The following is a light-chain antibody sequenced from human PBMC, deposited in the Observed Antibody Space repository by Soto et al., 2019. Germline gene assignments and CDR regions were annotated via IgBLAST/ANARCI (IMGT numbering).Light chain of an antibody. Sequence: QSVLTQPASVSGSPGQSITISCTGTTNDVGGYNYVSWYQQHPGKAPKLVIFEVTNRPSGVSNRFAGSKFGNTASLTISGLQAEDEADYYCSSYTNTGTLLFGGGTKVTVL. CDR1: TNDVGGYNY. CDR2: EVT. V-gene: IGLV2-14*01. J-gene: IGLJ2*01. CDR3: SSYTNTGTLL.